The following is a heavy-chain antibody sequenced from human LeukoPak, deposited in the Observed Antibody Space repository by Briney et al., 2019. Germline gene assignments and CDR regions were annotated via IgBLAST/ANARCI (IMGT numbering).Heavy chain of an antibody. D-gene: IGHD4-23*01. J-gene: IGHJ4*02. V-gene: IGHV4-38-2*02. CDR2: IYHSGST. CDR1: GYSISSGYY. Sequence: SETLSLTCTVSGYSISSGYYWGWIRQPPGKGLEWIGSIYHSGSTYYNPSLKSRVTISVDTSKNQFSLKLSSVTAADTAVYYCARARTTVVTGDFDYWGQGTLVTVSS. CDR3: ARARTTVVTGDFDY.